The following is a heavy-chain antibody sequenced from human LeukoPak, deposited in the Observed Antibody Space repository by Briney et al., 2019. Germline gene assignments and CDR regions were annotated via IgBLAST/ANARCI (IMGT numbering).Heavy chain of an antibody. CDR1: GFTVSSSY. Sequence: GGSLRLSCVASGFTVSSSYVSWVRQAPGKGLEWVSVIYSGGRTYYADSVKGRFTISRDNSKNKLHLQINSLRAEDTAVYYCARDLVGSSGWWDFDSWGQGTLVTVSS. D-gene: IGHD6-19*01. CDR2: IYSGGRT. J-gene: IGHJ4*02. CDR3: ARDLVGSSGWWDFDS. V-gene: IGHV3-66*01.